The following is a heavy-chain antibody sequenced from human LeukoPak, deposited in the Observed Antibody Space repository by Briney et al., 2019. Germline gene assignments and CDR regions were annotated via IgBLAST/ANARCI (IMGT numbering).Heavy chain of an antibody. D-gene: IGHD3-10*01. CDR3: TTRLLWFGELLADFDY. J-gene: IGHJ4*02. CDR2: IYPGDSDT. CDR1: GYSFTSYW. Sequence: GESLKISCKGSGYSFTSYWIGWVRQMPGKGLEWMGIIYPGDSDTRYSPSFQGQVTISTDKSNSTAYLQWSSLKASDTAMYYCTTRLLWFGELLADFDYWGQGTLVTVSS. V-gene: IGHV5-51*01.